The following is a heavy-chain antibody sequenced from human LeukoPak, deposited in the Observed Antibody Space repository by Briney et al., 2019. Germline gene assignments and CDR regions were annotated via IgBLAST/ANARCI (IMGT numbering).Heavy chain of an antibody. CDR2: IYSSGST. CDR1: GGSISSGSYY. V-gene: IGHV4-61*02. D-gene: IGHD6-13*01. Sequence: SETLSLTCTVSGGSISSGSYYWSWIRQPAGKGLEWIGRIYSSGSTNYNPTLKSRVTISVETSKNESSLKLRSVTAADTAVYYCARVTGYRIEDYFDYWGQGTLVTVSS. J-gene: IGHJ4*02. CDR3: ARVTGYRIEDYFDY.